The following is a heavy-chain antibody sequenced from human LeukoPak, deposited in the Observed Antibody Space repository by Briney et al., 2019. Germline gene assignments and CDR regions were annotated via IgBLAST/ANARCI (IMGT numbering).Heavy chain of an antibody. CDR2: ISGSGGST. V-gene: IGHV3-23*01. D-gene: IGHD3-3*01. Sequence: GGSLRLSCAATGVTFSSYAMSLVRQAPGKGLEWVSAISGSGGSTYYADSVKGRFTISRDNSKNTLYLQMNSLRAEDTAVYYCAKGRYYFDYWGQGTLVTVSS. J-gene: IGHJ4*02. CDR1: GVTFSSYA. CDR3: AKGRYYFDY.